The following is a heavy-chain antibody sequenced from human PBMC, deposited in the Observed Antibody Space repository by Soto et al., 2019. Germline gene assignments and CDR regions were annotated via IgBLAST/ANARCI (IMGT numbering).Heavy chain of an antibody. D-gene: IGHD3-10*01. CDR1: GFTFSSYE. Sequence: AGGSLRLSCAASGFTFSSYEMNWVRQAPGKGLEWVSYISSSGSTIYYADSVKGRFTISRDNAKNSLHLQMNSLRAEDTAVYYCARDRYYGSGSYYNRHYYYGMDVWGQGTTVTVSS. J-gene: IGHJ6*02. CDR3: ARDRYYGSGSYYNRHYYYGMDV. V-gene: IGHV3-48*03. CDR2: ISSSGSTI.